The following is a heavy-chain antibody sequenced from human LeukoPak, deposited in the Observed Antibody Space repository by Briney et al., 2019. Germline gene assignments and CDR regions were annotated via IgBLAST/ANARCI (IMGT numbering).Heavy chain of an antibody. V-gene: IGHV4-39*01. CDR1: GDSISTSSYY. J-gene: IGHJ6*03. Sequence: SETLSLTCSVSGDSISTSSYYWGWIRQPPGKGLEWIGTIYYSGSTYYNPSLTSRVTISVNTSKNQFSLKLSSVTAADTAVYYCARHKDYYYSYMDVWGKGTTVTISS. CDR3: ARHKDYYYSYMDV. CDR2: IYYSGST.